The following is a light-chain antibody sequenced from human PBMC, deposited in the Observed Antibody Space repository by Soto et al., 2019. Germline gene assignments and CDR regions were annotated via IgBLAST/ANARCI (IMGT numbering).Light chain of an antibody. V-gene: IGKV3-20*01. CDR1: QSVSSSY. J-gene: IGKJ5*01. CDR2: GAS. Sequence: EIVLTHSPGTLSLSPGEGATLSCRASQSVSSSYIAWYQQRPGQTPSLLIYGASTRATGIPDRFSGSGSGTHFTLTISRLEPGDFAVYYCQHFGGTTFTFGQGTRLEIK. CDR3: QHFGGTTFT.